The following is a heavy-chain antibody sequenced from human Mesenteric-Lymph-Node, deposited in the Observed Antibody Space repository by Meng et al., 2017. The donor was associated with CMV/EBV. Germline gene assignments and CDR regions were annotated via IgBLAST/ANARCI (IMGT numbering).Heavy chain of an antibody. V-gene: IGHV3-7*01. CDR2: INPDGSQR. CDR1: GFTLTNYW. Sequence: GESLKISCAVSGFTLTNYWMDWVRQAPGKGLEWVANINPDGSQRNYVDSVKGRFTISRDSAKNSLYLQLNSLRVEDTAVYYCSRENSGLDYWGQGTLVTVS. CDR3: SRENSGLDY. J-gene: IGHJ4*02.